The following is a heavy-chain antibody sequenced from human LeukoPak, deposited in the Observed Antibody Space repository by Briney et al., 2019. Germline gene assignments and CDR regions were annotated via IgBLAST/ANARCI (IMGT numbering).Heavy chain of an antibody. Sequence: SQTLSLTCTVSGGSISSGSYYWSWIRQPAGKGLEWIGRIYTSGSTNYNLSLKSRVTISVDTSKNQFSLKLSSVTAADTAVYYCASIGLLQYFDYWGQGTLVTVSS. J-gene: IGHJ4*02. D-gene: IGHD3-22*01. V-gene: IGHV4-61*02. CDR2: IYTSGST. CDR3: ASIGLLQYFDY. CDR1: GGSISSGSYY.